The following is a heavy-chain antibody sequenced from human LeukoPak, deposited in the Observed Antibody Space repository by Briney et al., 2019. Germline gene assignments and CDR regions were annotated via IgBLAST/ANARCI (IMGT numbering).Heavy chain of an antibody. Sequence: SETLSLTCTVSGGSISSSSYYWSWIRQPPGKGLEWIGYIYYSGSTYYNPSLKSRVTISVDTSKNQFSLKLSSVTAADTAVYYCARAWHGTSFDIWGQGTMVTVSS. V-gene: IGHV4-30-4*01. J-gene: IGHJ3*02. CDR1: GGSISSSSYY. D-gene: IGHD1-1*01. CDR3: ARAWHGTSFDI. CDR2: IYYSGST.